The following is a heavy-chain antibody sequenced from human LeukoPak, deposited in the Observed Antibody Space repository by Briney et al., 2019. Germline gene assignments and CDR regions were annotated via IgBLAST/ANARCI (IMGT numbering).Heavy chain of an antibody. CDR2: ISGSGGST. J-gene: IGHJ4*02. Sequence: QTGGSLRLSCATSGFIFSTYALSWVRQAPGKGLEWASSISGSGGSTYHADSVKGRFTISRDSSKNTLYLQMNSLRAEDTAIYYCARVIRAAPGKGYLDYWGQGTLVTVSS. D-gene: IGHD6-13*01. V-gene: IGHV3-23*01. CDR3: ARVIRAAPGKGYLDY. CDR1: GFIFSTYA.